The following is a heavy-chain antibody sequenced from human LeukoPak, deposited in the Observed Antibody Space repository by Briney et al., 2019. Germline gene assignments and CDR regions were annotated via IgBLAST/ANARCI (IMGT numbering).Heavy chain of an antibody. D-gene: IGHD3-16*02. CDR1: GYTFTSYD. CDR3: ARAPKRVWGSYRPFDY. Sequence: ASVKVSCKASGYTFTSYDINWVRQATGQGLEWMGWMNPNSGNTGYAQKFQGRVTMTRNTSISTAYMGLSSLRSEDTAVYYCARAPKRVWGSYRPFDYWGQGTLVTVSS. J-gene: IGHJ4*02. CDR2: MNPNSGNT. V-gene: IGHV1-8*01.